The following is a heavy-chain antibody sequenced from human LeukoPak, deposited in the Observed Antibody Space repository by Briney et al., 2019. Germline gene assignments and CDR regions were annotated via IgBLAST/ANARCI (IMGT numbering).Heavy chain of an antibody. J-gene: IGHJ4*02. CDR2: ISGSGGST. Sequence: GGSLRLSCAASGFTFSSYAMSWVRQAPGKRLEWVSAISGSGGSTYYADSVKGRFTISRDNSKNTLYLQMNSLRAEDTAVYYCARDSFETDIDYWGQGTLVTVSS. CDR1: GFTFSSYA. V-gene: IGHV3-23*01. D-gene: IGHD1-14*01. CDR3: ARDSFETDIDY.